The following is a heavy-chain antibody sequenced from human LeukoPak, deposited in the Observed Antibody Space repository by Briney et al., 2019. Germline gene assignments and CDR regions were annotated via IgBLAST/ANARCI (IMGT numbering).Heavy chain of an antibody. CDR2: INSDGSIK. CDR1: GFTLRSYW. Sequence: PGGSLRLSCAASGFTLRSYWMHWFRQAPGKGLVWVARINSDGSIKTYADSVEGRFTISRDNAKNSLYLQMNSLRPEDTALYYCAKDVEWFSYGMDVWGQGTTVTVSS. D-gene: IGHD3-9*01. V-gene: IGHV3-74*01. J-gene: IGHJ6*02. CDR3: AKDVEWFSYGMDV.